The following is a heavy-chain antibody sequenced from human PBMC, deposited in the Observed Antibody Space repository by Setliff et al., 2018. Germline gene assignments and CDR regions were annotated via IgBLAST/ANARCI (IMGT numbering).Heavy chain of an antibody. CDR2: IHVSGGTT. V-gene: IGHV3-23*01. CDR3: ARDPNGDYVGAFDP. J-gene: IGHJ5*02. D-gene: IGHD4-17*01. CDR1: GGSFSGYQ. Sequence: PSETLSLTCVVYGGSFSGYQWSWIRQSPGKGLEWVSSIHVSGGTTYYADSVKGRFTISRDNSRNTLYLQMNSLRAEDTASYYCARDPNGDYVGAFDPWGQGILVTVSS.